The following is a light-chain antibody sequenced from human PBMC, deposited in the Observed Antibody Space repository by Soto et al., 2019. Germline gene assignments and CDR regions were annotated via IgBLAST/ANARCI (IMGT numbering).Light chain of an antibody. CDR1: SSNIGSNT. V-gene: IGLV1-44*01. J-gene: IGLJ1*01. CDR2: SNN. CDR3: TAWDDSLNGPV. Sequence: QSVLTQPPSASGTPGQRVTISCSGSSSNIGSNTVNWYQQLPGTAPKPLIYSNNQRPSGVPDRFSGSKSGTSASLAISGLQSEEEADYYCTAWDDSLNGPVFGTGTRSPS.